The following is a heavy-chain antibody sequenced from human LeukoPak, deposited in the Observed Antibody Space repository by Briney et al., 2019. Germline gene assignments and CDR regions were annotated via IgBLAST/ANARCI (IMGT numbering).Heavy chain of an antibody. J-gene: IGHJ4*02. CDR3: ARVRWSGTNDY. D-gene: IGHD3-3*01. CDR2: ISSGSSYT. Sequence: PGGSLRLSCAVSGFTFSDYYTSWIRQAPGKGLEWVSYISSGSSYTNYADSVKGRFTISRDNAKNSLYLQMNSLRAEDTAVYYCARVRWSGTNDYWGQGTLVTVSS. CDR1: GFTFSDYY. V-gene: IGHV3-11*06.